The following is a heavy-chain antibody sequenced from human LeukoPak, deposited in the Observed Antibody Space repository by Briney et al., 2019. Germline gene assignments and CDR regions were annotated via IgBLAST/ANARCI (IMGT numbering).Heavy chain of an antibody. J-gene: IGHJ6*02. V-gene: IGHV3-23*01. CDR1: GITLSNYG. CDR3: ARDRRDGMDV. Sequence: GGSLRLSCAVSGITLSNYGMSWVRQAPGKGLEWVAGISDRGSRTNYADSVKGRFTISTDHPKNTLYLQMNSLRAEDAAVYYCARDRRDGMDVWGQGTTVTVSS. CDR2: ISDRGSRT.